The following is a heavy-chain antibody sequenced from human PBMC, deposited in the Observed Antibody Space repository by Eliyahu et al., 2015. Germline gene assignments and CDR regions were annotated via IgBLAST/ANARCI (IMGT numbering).Heavy chain of an antibody. V-gene: IGHV3-53*01. CDR3: ARDRSGYDYFDY. Sequence: EVQXVESGGGLIQPGGSLRLSCAAXGXTVSSNYMSWVRQAPGKGLEWVSVIYSGGSTYXADSVKGRFTISRDNSKNTLYLQMNSLRAEDTAVYYCARDRSGYDYFDYWGQGTLVTVSS. D-gene: IGHD5-12*01. J-gene: IGHJ4*02. CDR2: IYSGGST. CDR1: GXTVSSNY.